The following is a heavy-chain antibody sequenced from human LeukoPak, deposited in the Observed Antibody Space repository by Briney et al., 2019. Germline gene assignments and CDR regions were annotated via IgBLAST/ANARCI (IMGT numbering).Heavy chain of an antibody. V-gene: IGHV3-23*01. CDR2: ISGSGGST. CDR3: AKDTGYSSSWYPDY. J-gene: IGHJ4*02. CDR1: GFTFSSYA. D-gene: IGHD6-13*01. Sequence: GGSLRLSCAASGFTFSSYAMSWVRQAPGKGLEWVSAISGSGGSTYYADSVKGRFTISRDNSKNTLYLQMNSLRAEDTAVYYCAKDTGYSSSWYPDYWGQGTLVTVSS.